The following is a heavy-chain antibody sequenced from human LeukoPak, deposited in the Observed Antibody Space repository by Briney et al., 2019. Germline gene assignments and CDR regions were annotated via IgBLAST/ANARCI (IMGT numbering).Heavy chain of an antibody. J-gene: IGHJ4*02. V-gene: IGHV4-61*02. CDR3: ASGIAADLY. CDR2: IYTSGST. D-gene: IGHD6-13*01. Sequence: PSETLSLTCTVSGGSISSGPYYWSWIRQPAGKGLEWIGRIYTSGSTNFNPSLKSRVTISVDTSKNQFSLKLSSVTAADTAVYYCASGIAADLYWGQGTLVTVSS. CDR1: GGSISSGPYY.